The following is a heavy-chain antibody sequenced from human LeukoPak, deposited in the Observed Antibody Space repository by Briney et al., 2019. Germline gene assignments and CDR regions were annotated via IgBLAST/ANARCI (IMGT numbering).Heavy chain of an antibody. CDR1: GFTFDDYT. D-gene: IGHD3-10*01. CDR3: AKDKFSGGSGSYYSGYFDY. Sequence: GGSLRLSCAASGFTFDDYTMHWVRQAPGKGLEWVSLISCDGGSTYYADSVKGRFTISRDNSKNSLYLQMNSLRTEDTALYYCAKDKFSGGSGSYYSGYFDYWGQGTLVTVSS. V-gene: IGHV3-43*01. J-gene: IGHJ4*02. CDR2: ISCDGGST.